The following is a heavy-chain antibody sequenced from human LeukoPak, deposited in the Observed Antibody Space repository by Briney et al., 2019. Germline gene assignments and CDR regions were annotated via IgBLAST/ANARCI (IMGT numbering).Heavy chain of an antibody. D-gene: IGHD6-13*01. CDR3: AKDQRVAAAGLLDY. CDR1: GFTFSSYV. J-gene: IGHJ4*02. V-gene: IGHV3-23*01. Sequence: GGSLRLSCAASGFTFSSYVMNWVRQAPGKGLEWVSGISSGGSTYYADSVKGRFTISSDSSKNTLYLQMNSLRAEDTAVYYCAKDQRVAAAGLLDYWGQGTLVTVSS. CDR2: ISSGGST.